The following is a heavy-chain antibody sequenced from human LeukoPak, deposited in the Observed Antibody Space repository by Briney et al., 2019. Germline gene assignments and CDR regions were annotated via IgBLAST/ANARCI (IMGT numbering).Heavy chain of an antibody. CDR1: GFTSSSYA. CDR2: ISGSGGST. D-gene: IGHD6-6*01. V-gene: IGHV3-23*01. Sequence: PGGSLRLSCAASGFTSSSYAMSWVRQAPGKVLEWVSAISGSGGSTYYADSVKGRFTISRDNSKNTLYLQMNSLRAEDTAVYYCAKALIAARPSGDDYWGQGTLVTVSS. CDR3: AKALIAARPSGDDY. J-gene: IGHJ4*02.